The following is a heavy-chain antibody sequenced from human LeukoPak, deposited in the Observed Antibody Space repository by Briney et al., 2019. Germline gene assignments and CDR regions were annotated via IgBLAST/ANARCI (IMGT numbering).Heavy chain of an antibody. Sequence: PSETLSLTCAGYGGSFSGYSWSWIRQPPGKGLEWIGEISHSGSTNYNPSLKSRVTISVDTSKNQFSLKLSSVTAADTAVYYCARSKGRGSWNYWGQGTLVTVSS. CDR1: GGSFSGYS. CDR3: ARSKGRGSWNY. D-gene: IGHD6-13*01. V-gene: IGHV4-34*01. CDR2: ISHSGST. J-gene: IGHJ4*02.